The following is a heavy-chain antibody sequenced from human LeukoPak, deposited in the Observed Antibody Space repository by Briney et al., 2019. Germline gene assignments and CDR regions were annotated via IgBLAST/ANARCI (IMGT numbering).Heavy chain of an antibody. Sequence: SETLSLTCAVSGGSISSSNWWSWVRQPPGKGLEWIGEIYHSGSTNYNPSLKSRVTISVDTSKNQFSLKLSSVTAADTAVYYCARLGIYDSSGYYVYYYYYGMDVWGQGTTVTVSS. CDR3: ARLGIYDSSGYYVYYYYYGMDV. D-gene: IGHD3-22*01. CDR2: IYHSGST. J-gene: IGHJ6*02. V-gene: IGHV4-4*02. CDR1: GGSISSSNW.